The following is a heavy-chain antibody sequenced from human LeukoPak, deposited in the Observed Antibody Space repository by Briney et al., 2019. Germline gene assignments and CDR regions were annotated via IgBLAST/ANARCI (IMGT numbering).Heavy chain of an antibody. CDR1: GFIFNNFV. D-gene: IGHD3-22*01. CDR2: TSNDGGGT. CDR3: AKGSSGYFADL. V-gene: IGHV3-23*01. Sequence: GGSLRLSCTASGFIFNNFVLMWVRQAPGKGLEWVSATSNDGGGTTYADFVKGRFTISRDNSKNTLFLQMNSLRAEATALYYCAKGSSGYFADLWGQGTLVTVSS. J-gene: IGHJ5*02.